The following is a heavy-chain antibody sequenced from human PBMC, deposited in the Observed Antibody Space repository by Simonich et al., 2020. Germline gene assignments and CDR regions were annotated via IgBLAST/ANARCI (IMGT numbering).Heavy chain of an antibody. J-gene: IGHJ4*02. V-gene: IGHV4-34*01. Sequence: QVQLQQWGAGLLKPSETLSLTCAVYGGSFSGYYWSWIRQPPGKGLEWIGEINHSGRTNSNPSLKRRVTISVDTSKNQFSLKLSSVTAADTAVYYCARHLQLGPFDYWGQGTLVTVSS. CDR1: GGSFSGYY. CDR3: ARHLQLGPFDY. D-gene: IGHD1-1*01. CDR2: INHSGRT.